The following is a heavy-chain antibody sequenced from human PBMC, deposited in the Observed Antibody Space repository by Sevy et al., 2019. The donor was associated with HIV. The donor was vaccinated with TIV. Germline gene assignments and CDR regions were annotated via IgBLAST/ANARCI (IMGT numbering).Heavy chain of an antibody. CDR2: ISSSSSYI. Sequence: GGSLRLSCAASGFTFSIYTMNWVRQAPGKGMEWVSSISSSSSYIYYTHSVKGRFSISRDNAKNALFLQMNSLRAEDXAVYYCARSLGNYYGSGTYQEDWFDPWGQGTLVTVSS. CDR3: ARSLGNYYGSGTYQEDWFDP. D-gene: IGHD3-10*01. J-gene: IGHJ5*02. V-gene: IGHV3-21*01. CDR1: GFTFSIYT.